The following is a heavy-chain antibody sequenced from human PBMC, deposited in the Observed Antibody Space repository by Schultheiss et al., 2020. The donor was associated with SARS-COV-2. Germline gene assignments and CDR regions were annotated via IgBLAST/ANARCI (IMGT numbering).Heavy chain of an antibody. V-gene: IGHV3-33*08. J-gene: IGHJ4*02. CDR3: ARMYYYDSSGYGPEDY. CDR1: GFTFSSYA. D-gene: IGHD3-22*01. Sequence: GGSLRLSCAASGFTFSSYAMSWVRQAPGKGLEWVAVIWYDGSNKYYADSVKGRFTISRDNAKNSLYLQMNSLRAEDTAVYYCARMYYYDSSGYGPEDYWGQGTLVTVSS. CDR2: IWYDGSNK.